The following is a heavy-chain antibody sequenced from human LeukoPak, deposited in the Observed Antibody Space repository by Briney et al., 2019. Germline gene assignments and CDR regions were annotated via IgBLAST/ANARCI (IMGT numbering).Heavy chain of an antibody. V-gene: IGHV4-59*01. J-gene: IGHJ4*02. CDR3: ARVTGYDY. CDR1: GGSISSYY. D-gene: IGHD3-10*01. CDR2: IYYSGST. Sequence: PSETLPLTCTVSGGSISSYYWSWIRQPPGKGLEWIGYIYYSGSTNYNPSLKSRVTISVDTSKNQFSLRLSSVTAADTAVYYCARVTGYDYWGQGTLVTVSS.